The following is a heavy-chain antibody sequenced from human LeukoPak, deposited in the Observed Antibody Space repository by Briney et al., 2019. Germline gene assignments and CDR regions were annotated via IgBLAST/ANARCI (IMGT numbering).Heavy chain of an antibody. CDR2: IYTSGST. D-gene: IGHD3-3*01. CDR3: ARAYYDFWSGEVPSWFDP. Sequence: SETLSLTCTVSGGSISSGSYYWSWIRQPAGKGLEWIGRIYTSGSTNYNPSLKSRVTISVDTSKNQFSLKLSSVTAADTAVYYCARAYYDFWSGEVPSWFDPWGQGTLVTVSS. J-gene: IGHJ5*02. CDR1: GGSISSGSYY. V-gene: IGHV4-61*02.